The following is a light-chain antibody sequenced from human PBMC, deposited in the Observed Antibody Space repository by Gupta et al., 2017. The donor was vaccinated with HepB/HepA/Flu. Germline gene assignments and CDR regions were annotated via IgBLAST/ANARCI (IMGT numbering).Light chain of an antibody. Sequence: SYVLTHPPPPSLAPGTTARITCGGNTLGSNSVHWSQQKPVQAPVLVVYDDSDRPSVIPERFSGSNSVNTAPLTISRVEVGDEADYYCQVWDTSSDHVVFGGGTKLTVL. CDR3: QVWDTSSDHVV. CDR2: DDS. V-gene: IGLV3-21*03. J-gene: IGLJ2*01. CDR1: TLGSNS.